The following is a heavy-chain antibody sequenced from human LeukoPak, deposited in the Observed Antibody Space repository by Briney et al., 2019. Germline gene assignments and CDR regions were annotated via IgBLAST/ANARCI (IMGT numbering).Heavy chain of an antibody. CDR3: ARAIQYRFDP. V-gene: IGHV3-66*01. J-gene: IGHJ5*02. CDR1: GFTFSSYA. D-gene: IGHD2/OR15-2a*01. Sequence: PGGSLRLSCAASGFTFSSYAMSWVRQAPGKGLEWVSVIYAAGNTYYADSVKGRFTISRDNSKNTLYLQMSSLRAEDTAVYYCARAIQYRFDPWGQGTLVTVSS. CDR2: IYAAGNT.